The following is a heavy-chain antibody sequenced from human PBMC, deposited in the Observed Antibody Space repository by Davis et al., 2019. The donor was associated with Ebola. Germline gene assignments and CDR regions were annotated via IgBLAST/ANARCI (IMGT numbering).Heavy chain of an antibody. J-gene: IGHJ3*02. CDR2: ISAYNGNT. CDR1: GYTFTSYG. V-gene: IGHV1-18*01. D-gene: IGHD6-19*01. Sequence: ASVKVSCKASGYTFTSYGISWVRQAPGQGLEWMGWISAYNGNTNYAQKLQGRVTMTTDTSTSTAYMELRSLRSEDTAVYYCARDLGQWLVLGAFDIWGQGTMVTVSS. CDR3: ARDLGQWLVLGAFDI.